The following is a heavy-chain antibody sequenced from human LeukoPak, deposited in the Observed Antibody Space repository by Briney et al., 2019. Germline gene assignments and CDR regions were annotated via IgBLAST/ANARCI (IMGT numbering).Heavy chain of an antibody. D-gene: IGHD1-26*01. V-gene: IGHV4-39*01. CDR2: IHYSGST. CDR1: GGSISSSSYY. CDR3: ARHPRGATLTTKWYFDY. J-gene: IGHJ4*02. Sequence: SETLSLTCTVSGGSISSSSYYWGWIRQPPGKGLEWIGSIHYSGSTYYNPSLKSRVTISVDTSKNQFSLKLSSVTAADTAVYYCARHPRGATLTTKWYFDYWGQGTLVTVSS.